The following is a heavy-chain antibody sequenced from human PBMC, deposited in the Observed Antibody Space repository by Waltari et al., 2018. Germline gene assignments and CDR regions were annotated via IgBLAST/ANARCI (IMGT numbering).Heavy chain of an antibody. J-gene: IGHJ4*02. CDR2: LSYDGSKK. CDR1: GFTFSSYA. Sequence: QVQLVESGGGVVQPGRSLRLSCVASGFTFSSYAMHWGRQAPSKGLEWGAVLSYDGSKKYYAGSGKGRFTISRDNSKNTLYLQMNSLRAEDTAVYYCARGGGRGATIGTLDWVFDYWGQGTLVTVSS. V-gene: IGHV3-30*01. CDR3: ARGGGRGATIGTLDWVFDY. D-gene: IGHD3-16*01.